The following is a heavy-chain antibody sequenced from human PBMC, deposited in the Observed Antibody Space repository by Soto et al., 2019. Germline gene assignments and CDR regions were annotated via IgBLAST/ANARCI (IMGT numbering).Heavy chain of an antibody. J-gene: IGHJ2*01. D-gene: IGHD5-12*01. CDR2: IIHIFGSV. Sequence: QVQLVQSGAEVKKPGSSVKVSCKASGGTFSNYPISWVRQAPGQGLEWMGGIIHIFGSVNYAQKFQGRVTITADESTSTAYMELSSLRSEDTAVYYCARGNHRWLQLWYFDLWGRGTLVTVSS. V-gene: IGHV1-69*12. CDR1: GGTFSNYP. CDR3: ARGNHRWLQLWYFDL.